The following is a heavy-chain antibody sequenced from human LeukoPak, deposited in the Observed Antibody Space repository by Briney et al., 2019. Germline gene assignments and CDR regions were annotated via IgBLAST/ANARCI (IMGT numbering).Heavy chain of an antibody. V-gene: IGHV3-74*01. Sequence: GGSLRLSCAASGFSFSNYWFHWVRQAPGEGLVWVSRTNEHGTIINYADSVKGRFTISRDNAKNSLYLQMNSLRAEDTAVYYCARGSTYYDSSGQVPFDYWGQGTLVTVSS. CDR3: ARGSTYYDSSGQVPFDY. D-gene: IGHD3-22*01. J-gene: IGHJ4*02. CDR1: GFSFSNYW. CDR2: TNEHGTII.